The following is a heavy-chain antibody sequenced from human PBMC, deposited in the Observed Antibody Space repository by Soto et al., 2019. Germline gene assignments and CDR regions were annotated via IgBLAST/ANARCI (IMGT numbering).Heavy chain of an antibody. CDR2: IDHSGST. CDR3: AKARAQYYDFWSGYPVDY. D-gene: IGHD3-3*01. CDR1: GGSFSDYSHF. V-gene: IGHV4-34*01. J-gene: IGHJ4*02. Sequence: TSETLSLTCAVYGGSFSDYSHFWGWIRQPPGKGLEWIGEIDHSGSTNYNPSLKSRVTISIDTSKNQFSLKVNSVTAADTAVYYCAKARAQYYDFWSGYPVDYWGQGTLVTVSS.